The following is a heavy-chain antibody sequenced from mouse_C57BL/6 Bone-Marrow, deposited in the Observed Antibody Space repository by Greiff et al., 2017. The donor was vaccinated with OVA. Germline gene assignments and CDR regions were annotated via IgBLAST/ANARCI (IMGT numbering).Heavy chain of an antibody. J-gene: IGHJ2*01. CDR3: ARNYYGSSYGPYYFDY. CDR2: IYPRSGNT. Sequence: QVQLKESGAELARPGASVKLSCKASGYTFTSYGISWVKQRTGQGLEWIGEIYPRSGNTYYNEKFKGKATLTAEKSSSTAYMELRSLTSEDSAVYFCARNYYGSSYGPYYFDYWGQGTTLTVSS. CDR1: GYTFTSYG. V-gene: IGHV1-81*01. D-gene: IGHD1-1*01.